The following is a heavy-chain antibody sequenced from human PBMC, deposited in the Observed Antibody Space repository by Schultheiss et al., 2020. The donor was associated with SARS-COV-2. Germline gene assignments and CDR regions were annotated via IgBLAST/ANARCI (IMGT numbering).Heavy chain of an antibody. CDR1: GASITFSS. CDR3: ARERDSWFDP. Sequence: SETLSLTCTISGASITFSSWSWIRQPPGKGLEWIGEINHSGSTNYNPSLKSRVTILVDTSKNQFSLKLSSVTAADTAVYYCARERDSWFDPWGQGTLVTVSS. V-gene: IGHV4-34*01. D-gene: IGHD4-11*01. J-gene: IGHJ5*02. CDR2: INHSGST.